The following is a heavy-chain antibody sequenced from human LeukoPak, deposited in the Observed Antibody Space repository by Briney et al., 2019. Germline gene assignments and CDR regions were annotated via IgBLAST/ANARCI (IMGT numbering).Heavy chain of an antibody. J-gene: IGHJ4*02. D-gene: IGHD5-24*01. CDR1: GGSISTSDYY. CDR2: IYYSGTA. CDR3: GGYKFYHFHY. Sequence: SETLSLTCAVSGGSISTSDYYWTWIRQAPGKGLEWIGNIYYSGTAYYNPSLKGRVTISVDTSKNQFSLKLASVNAADTAVYYCGGYKFYHFHYWGQGTLVTVSS. V-gene: IGHV4-39*01.